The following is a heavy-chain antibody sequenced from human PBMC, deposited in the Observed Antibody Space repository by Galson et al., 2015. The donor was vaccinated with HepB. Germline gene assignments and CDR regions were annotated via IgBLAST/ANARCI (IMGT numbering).Heavy chain of an antibody. CDR1: GYTFTSSA. J-gene: IGHJ4*02. D-gene: IGHD6-13*01. CDR3: AARYSSSWYTRDY. Sequence: SVKVSCKASGYTFTSSAVQGVRQARGQRLEWIGWIVVGSGNTNYAQKFQERVTITRDMSTSTAYTELSSLRSEDTAVYYCAARYSSSWYTRDYWGQGTLVTVSS. V-gene: IGHV1-58*01. CDR2: IVVGSGNT.